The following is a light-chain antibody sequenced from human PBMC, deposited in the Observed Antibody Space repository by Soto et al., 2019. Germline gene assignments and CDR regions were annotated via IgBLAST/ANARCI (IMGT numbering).Light chain of an antibody. Sequence: QSVLTQPASVSGSPGQSMTLSCTGTNSDVGDYNYVSWYQQNPGKAPKLMIYDVTMRPSGVSNRVSGSKTGNTASLTTSRIQAEDEAEYDCSSYTSTSTLVVFSGGTKLTV. V-gene: IGLV2-14*01. CDR3: SSYTSTSTLVV. J-gene: IGLJ2*01. CDR2: DVT. CDR1: NSDVGDYNY.